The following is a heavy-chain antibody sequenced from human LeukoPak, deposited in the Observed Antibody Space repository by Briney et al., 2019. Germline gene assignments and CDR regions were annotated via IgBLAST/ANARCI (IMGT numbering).Heavy chain of an antibody. V-gene: IGHV3-7*01. Sequence: PGGSLRLSCAASGFTFSSYWMSWVRQAPGKGLEWVANIKQDGSEKYYVDSVKGRFTISRDNAKNSLYLQMNSLRAEDTAVYYCAIDKSSSWYYYYYYMDVWGKGTTVTVSS. J-gene: IGHJ6*03. CDR1: GFTFSSYW. CDR2: IKQDGSEK. CDR3: AIDKSSSWYYYYYYMDV. D-gene: IGHD6-13*01.